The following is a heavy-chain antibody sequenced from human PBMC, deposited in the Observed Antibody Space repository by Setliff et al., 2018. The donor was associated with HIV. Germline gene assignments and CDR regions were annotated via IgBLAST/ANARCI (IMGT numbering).Heavy chain of an antibody. CDR2: INPTGGST. CDR3: AGAGAWQRNALDI. Sequence: ASVKVSCKPSGYSFTNHYMHWVRQAPGQGLEWMGVINPTGGSTRNTQKFQGRVAMTRDTSTSTVYMGLSSLRSEDTAVYYCAGAGAWQRNALDIWGQGTMVTVSS. D-gene: IGHD5-12*01. V-gene: IGHV1-46*01. J-gene: IGHJ3*02. CDR1: GYSFTNHY.